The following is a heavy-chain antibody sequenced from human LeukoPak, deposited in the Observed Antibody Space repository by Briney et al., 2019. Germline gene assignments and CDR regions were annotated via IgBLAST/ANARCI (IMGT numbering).Heavy chain of an antibody. CDR1: GFSFSIYA. Sequence: PGGSLTLSCAGSGFSFSIYALHWVRQAPGKGLEWVSAISGSGGSTYYADSVKGRFTISRDNSKNTLYLQMNSLRAEDTAVYYCAKDSTYYDFWSGYYYYYYYGMDVWGQGTTVTVSS. J-gene: IGHJ6*02. V-gene: IGHV3-23*01. CDR2: ISGSGGST. D-gene: IGHD3-3*01. CDR3: AKDSTYYDFWSGYYYYYYYGMDV.